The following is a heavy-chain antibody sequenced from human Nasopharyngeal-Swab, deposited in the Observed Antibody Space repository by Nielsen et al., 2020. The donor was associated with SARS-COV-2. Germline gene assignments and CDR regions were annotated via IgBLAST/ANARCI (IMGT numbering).Heavy chain of an antibody. CDR2: ISYEGSSK. D-gene: IGHD7-27*01. Sequence: GESLKISCAASGFTFSNFAMHWVRQDPGKGLEWVAVISYEGSSKYDADSVRGRFTDCRDNSINTLYLQMSSLKIEDTAVYYCARAYTNNRWGHFDHWGQGTLVTVSS. CDR1: GFTFSNFA. CDR3: ARAYTNNRWGHFDH. V-gene: IGHV3-30-3*01. J-gene: IGHJ4*02.